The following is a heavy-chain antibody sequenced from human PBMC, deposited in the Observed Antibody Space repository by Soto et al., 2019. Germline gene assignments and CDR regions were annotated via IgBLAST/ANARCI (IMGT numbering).Heavy chain of an antibody. CDR1: GGSISSYY. D-gene: IGHD5-12*01. CDR2: IYYSGST. J-gene: IGHJ4*02. Sequence: QVQLQESGPGLVKPSETLSLMCTVSGGSISSYYWSWIRQPPGKGLEWIGYIYYSGSTNYNPSLKRRVTISVDTSKNQVSLKLSSVTAADTAVYYCARERRDGYKQYFDYWGQGTLVTVSS. V-gene: IGHV4-59*01. CDR3: ARERRDGYKQYFDY.